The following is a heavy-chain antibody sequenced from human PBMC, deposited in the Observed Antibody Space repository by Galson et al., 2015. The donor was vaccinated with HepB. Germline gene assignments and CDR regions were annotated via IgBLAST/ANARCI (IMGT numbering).Heavy chain of an antibody. CDR2: TYYRSKWYN. V-gene: IGHV6-1*01. CDR3: ARHGSSSLDY. CDR1: GDSVSTNSAA. J-gene: IGHJ4*02. D-gene: IGHD6-13*01. Sequence: CAISGDSVSTNSAAWNWIRQSPSRGLEWLGRTYYRSKWYNDYAVSVNSRITINPDTSKNQFSLQLNSVTPEDTAVYYCARHGSSSLDYWGQGTLVTVSS.